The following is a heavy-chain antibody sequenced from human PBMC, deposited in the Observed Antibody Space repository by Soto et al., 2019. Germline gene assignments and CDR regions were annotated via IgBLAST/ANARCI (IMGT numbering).Heavy chain of an antibody. CDR2: IYYSGST. CDR3: ARGGAMVRGVIMSKLGHYYFDY. D-gene: IGHD3-10*01. V-gene: IGHV4-39*07. Sequence: PSETLSLTCTVSGGSISSSSYYWGWIRQPPGKGLEWIGYIYYSGSTYYNPSLKSRVTISVDTSKNQFSLKLSSVTAADTAVYYCARGGAMVRGVIMSKLGHYYFDYWGQGTLVTVSS. J-gene: IGHJ4*02. CDR1: GGSISSSSYY.